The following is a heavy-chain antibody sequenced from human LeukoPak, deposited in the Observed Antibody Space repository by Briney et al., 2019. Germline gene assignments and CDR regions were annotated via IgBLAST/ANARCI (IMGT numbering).Heavy chain of an antibody. D-gene: IGHD3-22*01. V-gene: IGHV3-23*01. Sequence: AGSLRLSCAVSGITLSNYGMSWVRKAPGKGLEWVAGISDSGGRTNYADSVKGRFTISRDNPKNTLYLQMNSLRAEDTAVYFCAKRGVVIRVILVGFHKEAYYFDSWGQGALVTVSS. CDR1: GITLSNYG. CDR2: ISDSGGRT. CDR3: AKRGVVIRVILVGFHKEAYYFDS. J-gene: IGHJ4*02.